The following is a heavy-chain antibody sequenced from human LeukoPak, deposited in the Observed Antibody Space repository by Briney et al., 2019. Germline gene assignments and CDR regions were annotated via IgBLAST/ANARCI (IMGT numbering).Heavy chain of an antibody. CDR1: GFTVSSNY. Sequence: LAGGSLRLSCAASGFTVSSNYMSWVRQAPGKGLEWVSVIYSGGSTYYADSVKGRFTISRDNSKNTLYLQMNSLRAEDTAVYYCARGVDDYVWESYAFDIWGQGTMVTVSS. J-gene: IGHJ3*02. V-gene: IGHV3-53*01. CDR3: ARGVDDYVWESYAFDI. D-gene: IGHD3-16*01. CDR2: IYSGGST.